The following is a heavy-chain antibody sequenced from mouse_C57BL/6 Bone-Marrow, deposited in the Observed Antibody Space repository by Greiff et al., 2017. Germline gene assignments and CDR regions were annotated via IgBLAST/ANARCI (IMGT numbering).Heavy chain of an antibody. Sequence: KESCKASGYTFTSYWMHWVKQRPGQGLEWVGEIDPSDSYTNYNQKFKGKSTLTVDKSSSTAYMQLSSLTSEDSAVYYCASYGDYDPYYAMDYWGQGTSVTVSS. CDR3: ASYGDYDPYYAMDY. CDR2: IDPSDSYT. CDR1: GYTFTSYW. J-gene: IGHJ4*01. D-gene: IGHD2-4*01. V-gene: IGHV1-69*01.